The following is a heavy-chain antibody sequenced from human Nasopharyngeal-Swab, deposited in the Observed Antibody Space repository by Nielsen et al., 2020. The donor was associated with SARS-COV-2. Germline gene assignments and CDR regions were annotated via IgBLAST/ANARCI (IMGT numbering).Heavy chain of an antibody. CDR2: IYYNGNT. J-gene: IGHJ4*02. CDR3: VRSSSWYYFDY. V-gene: IGHV4-39*01. Sequence: SETLSLTCSVSGGSITSSDDYWGGSRQPPGKGRGGIGNIYYNGNTYQNPSLKSRLTISVDKSKNQFSLQLSSVTAADTAVYYCVRSSSWYYFDYWAQGTQVTVSS. CDR1: GGSITSSDDY. D-gene: IGHD6-13*01.